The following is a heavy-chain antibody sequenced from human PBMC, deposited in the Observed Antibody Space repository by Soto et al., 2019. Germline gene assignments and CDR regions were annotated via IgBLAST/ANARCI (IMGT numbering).Heavy chain of an antibody. V-gene: IGHV3-23*01. D-gene: IGHD3-10*01. CDR2: ISGSGGST. J-gene: IGHJ6*02. CDR3: ANGRSRVSGSYSVPYYDGIDV. Sequence: GGSLRLSCAASGFTFSSYAMSWVRQAPGKGLEWVSAISGSGGSTYYADSVKGRFTISRDNSKNTLYLQMNRLRAEDTAVYYCANGRSRVSGSYSVPYYDGIDVWGQGTTVTVSS. CDR1: GFTFSSYA.